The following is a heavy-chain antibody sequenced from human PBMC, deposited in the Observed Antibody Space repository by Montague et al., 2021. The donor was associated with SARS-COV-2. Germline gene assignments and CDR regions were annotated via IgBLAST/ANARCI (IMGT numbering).Heavy chain of an antibody. CDR3: ARGWAFDP. Sequence: LSLPFPFSCGSTASHYWNWIRQSPGKRPEWIGYVYYNGDTEYNPSLQSRVTISIDTSENQFSLRLNSVTAADTAVYFCARGWAFDPWGQGRLVTVSS. J-gene: IGHJ3*01. V-gene: IGHV4-59*08. CDR1: CGSTASHY. CDR2: VYYNGDT. D-gene: IGHD6-19*01.